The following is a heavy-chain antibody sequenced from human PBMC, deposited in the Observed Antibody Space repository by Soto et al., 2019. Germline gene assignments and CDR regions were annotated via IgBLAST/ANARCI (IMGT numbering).Heavy chain of an antibody. CDR3: AHMTGGGDPYNYLDY. J-gene: IGHJ4*02. V-gene: IGHV4-59*01. D-gene: IGHD1-1*01. CDR1: GASISNYY. Sequence: QVQLQESGPGLVKPSETLSLTCTVSGASISNYYWHWIRQPPGKGLEWIGYIHSSGTTNYNPSLTSRLTMSMDTPKHQFSLTLSSVTAADTAVYYCAHMTGGGDPYNYLDYWGQGSQVTVSS. CDR2: IHSSGTT.